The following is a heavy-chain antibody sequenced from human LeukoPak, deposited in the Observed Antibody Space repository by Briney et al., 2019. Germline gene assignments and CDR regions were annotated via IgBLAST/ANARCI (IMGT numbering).Heavy chain of an antibody. V-gene: IGHV4-34*01. J-gene: IGHJ4*02. Sequence: SETLSLTCAVYGGSFSGYYWSWIRQPPGKGLEWIGEINHSGSTNYNPSLKSRVTISVDTSKNQFSLKLTSVTAADTAVYYCARPRVGNYFDYWGQGTLVTVSS. CDR3: ARPRVGNYFDY. CDR2: INHSGST. CDR1: GGSFSGYY.